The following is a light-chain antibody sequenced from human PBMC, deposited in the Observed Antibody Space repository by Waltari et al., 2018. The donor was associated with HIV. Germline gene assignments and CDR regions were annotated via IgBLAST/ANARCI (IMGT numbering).Light chain of an antibody. CDR1: SSDAGNYNL. Sequence: SALTQPASVSGSPGQSITISCTGTSSDAGNYNLVSWYQQHTGKAPKPMIYEGNKRPSGVSNRFSGSKSGNTASLTISGLQAEDEADYHCCSYAGSTTFVVFGGGTKLTVL. J-gene: IGLJ2*01. CDR2: EGN. V-gene: IGLV2-23*03. CDR3: CSYAGSTTFVV.